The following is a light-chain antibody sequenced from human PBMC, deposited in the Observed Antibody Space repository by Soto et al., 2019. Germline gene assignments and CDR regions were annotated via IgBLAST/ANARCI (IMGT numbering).Light chain of an antibody. CDR3: QKYNSASS. CDR2: ATI. V-gene: IGKV1-27*01. CDR1: QGISNY. J-gene: IGKJ3*01. Sequence: DMQMTQSPSSLSASVGDRVTITCRASQGISNYLAWYQQKPGKVPKLLIYATITLQSGVPSRFSGSGSGTDFTLTISSLTPEDVATYYCQKYNSASSFGPGTKVDI.